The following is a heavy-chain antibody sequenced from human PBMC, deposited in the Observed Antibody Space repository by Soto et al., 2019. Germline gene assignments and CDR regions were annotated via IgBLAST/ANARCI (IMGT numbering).Heavy chain of an antibody. V-gene: IGHV3-23*01. Sequence: GGSLRLSCAASGFTLGSYAMNWVRQAPGKGLEWVAVITSSGHSTNYADSVKGRFTISRDNSKNTLYLQMNSLRDEDTAVYYCEREPIGYWNGIDYWGQGT. CDR1: GFTLGSYA. CDR3: EREPIGYWNGIDY. D-gene: IGHD1-1*01. J-gene: IGHJ4*02. CDR2: ITSSGHST.